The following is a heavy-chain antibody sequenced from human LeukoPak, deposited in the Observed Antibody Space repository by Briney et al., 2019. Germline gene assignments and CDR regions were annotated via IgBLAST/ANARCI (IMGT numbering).Heavy chain of an antibody. CDR2: ISWNSGSI. CDR1: GFTLDDYA. V-gene: IGHV3-9*01. J-gene: IGHJ3*02. CDR3: AKAIARMVRGVIGGIDI. D-gene: IGHD3-10*01. Sequence: SGGSLRLSCAASGFTLDDYAMHWVRQAPGKGLEWVSGISWNSGSIGYADSVKGRFTISRDNSKNTLYLQMNSLRAEDTAVYYCAKAIARMVRGVIGGIDIWGQGTMVTVSS.